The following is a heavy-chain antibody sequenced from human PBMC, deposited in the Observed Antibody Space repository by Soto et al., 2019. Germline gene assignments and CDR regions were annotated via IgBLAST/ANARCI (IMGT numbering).Heavy chain of an antibody. J-gene: IGHJ6*02. V-gene: IGHV3-7*05. CDR1: GFTFSSYW. D-gene: IGHD3-9*01. CDR3: ARAPYYDILTGLYYYYGMDV. CDR2: IKQDGSEK. Sequence: EVQLVESGGGLVQPGGSLRLSCAASGFTFSSYWMSWVRQAPGKGLEWVANIKQDGSEKYYVDSAKGRFTISRDNAKNSLYLQMNSLRAEDTAVYYCARAPYYDILTGLYYYYGMDVWGQGTTVTVSS.